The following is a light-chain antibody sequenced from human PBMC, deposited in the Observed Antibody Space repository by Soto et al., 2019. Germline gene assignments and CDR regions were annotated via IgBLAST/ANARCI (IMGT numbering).Light chain of an antibody. J-gene: IGKJ4*01. Sequence: QLTQSPSSLSASVGDRVTITCRASQSITTYLNWYQQKPGRAPNLLIYAASTLQSGVPSRFSGSGSGADFTLTISSLQPEDFASYYCQQTYSIPLTFGGGTKVEIK. CDR1: QSITTY. CDR2: AAS. CDR3: QQTYSIPLT. V-gene: IGKV1-39*01.